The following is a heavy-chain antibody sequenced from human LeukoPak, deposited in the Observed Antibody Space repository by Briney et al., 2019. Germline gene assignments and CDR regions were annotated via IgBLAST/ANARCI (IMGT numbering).Heavy chain of an antibody. CDR2: IYYSGST. D-gene: IGHD6-13*01. Sequence: SETVSLTCTVSGGSISSYYWSWIRQPPGKGLEWIGYIYYSGSTNYNPSLKSRVTISVDTSKNQFSLKLSSVTAADTAVYYCASSSSWYGSLDYWGQGTLVTVSS. V-gene: IGHV4-59*01. CDR3: ASSSSWYGSLDY. CDR1: GGSISSYY. J-gene: IGHJ4*02.